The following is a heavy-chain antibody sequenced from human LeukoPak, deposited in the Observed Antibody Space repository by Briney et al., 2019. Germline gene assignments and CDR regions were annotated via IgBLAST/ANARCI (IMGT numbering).Heavy chain of an antibody. V-gene: IGHV4-39*07. Sequence: SETLSLTCTVSGGSIRTSSYYWGWIRQPPGKGLEWIGTIYYSGSTYCNPSLKSRVTISVDTSKNQFSLKLSSVTAADTAVYYCARGRGVICYFDYWGQGTLVTVSS. CDR3: ARGRGVICYFDY. CDR1: GGSIRTSSYY. J-gene: IGHJ4*02. CDR2: IYYSGST. D-gene: IGHD3-10*01.